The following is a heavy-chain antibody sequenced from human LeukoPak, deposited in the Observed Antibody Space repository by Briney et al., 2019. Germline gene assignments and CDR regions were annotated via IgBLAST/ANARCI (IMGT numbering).Heavy chain of an antibody. Sequence: GGSLRLSCAASGFAFSNERMHWVRQAPGMGLFWVSYIDNDGTNPTYVDSVKGRFTISIDNAKSTLYLHMNSLRPEDTGVYFCAKSDPPLPYWGQGTQVTVSS. CDR1: GFAFSNER. J-gene: IGHJ4*02. CDR2: IDNDGTNP. V-gene: IGHV3-74*01. CDR3: AKSDPPLPY.